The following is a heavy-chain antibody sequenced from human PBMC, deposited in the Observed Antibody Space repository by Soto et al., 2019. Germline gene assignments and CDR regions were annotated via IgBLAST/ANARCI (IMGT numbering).Heavy chain of an antibody. J-gene: IGHJ4*02. V-gene: IGHV4-59*01. CDR1: GVSISNIY. CDR2: IYYNGNT. Sequence: QVQLQESGPGLVKPSETLSLTCTVSGVSISNIYWSWIRQPPGKGLEWIGYIYYNGNTNYSPSLKSRVTMSVDTSRNQISLKLTTVTAADTAVYYCTRANWYSEYWGQGTLVTVSS. CDR3: TRANWYSEY. D-gene: IGHD7-27*01.